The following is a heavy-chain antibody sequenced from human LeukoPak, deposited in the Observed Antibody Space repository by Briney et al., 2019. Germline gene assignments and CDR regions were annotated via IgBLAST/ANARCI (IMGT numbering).Heavy chain of an antibody. V-gene: IGHV3-23*01. Sequence: GGSLRLSCAASGFTFSNYAMSWVRQAPGKGLDWVSAIAGSGGNTYYADSVKGRFTISRDNSKNTLYLQMNSLRAEDTAVYYCAKWGDYDVLTGYYVSDYWGQGALVTVSS. CDR2: IAGSGGNT. J-gene: IGHJ4*02. D-gene: IGHD3-9*01. CDR3: AKWGDYDVLTGYYVSDY. CDR1: GFTFSNYA.